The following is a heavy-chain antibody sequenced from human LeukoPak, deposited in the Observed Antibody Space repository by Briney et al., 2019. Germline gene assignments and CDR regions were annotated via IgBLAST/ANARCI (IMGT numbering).Heavy chain of an antibody. CDR3: ARVTSRPGAYGDHFDY. Sequence: PSETLSLTCTVSGGSISSYYWSWIRQPPGKGLEWVGYIYYSGSTNYSPSLKSRVTISVDTSKNQFSLKLSSVTAADTAVYYCARVTSRPGAYGDHFDYWGQGTLVTVSS. CDR1: GGSISSYY. J-gene: IGHJ4*02. D-gene: IGHD4-17*01. V-gene: IGHV4-59*01. CDR2: IYYSGST.